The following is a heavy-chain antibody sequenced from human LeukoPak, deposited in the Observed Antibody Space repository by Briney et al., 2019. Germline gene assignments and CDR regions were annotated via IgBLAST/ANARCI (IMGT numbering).Heavy chain of an antibody. CDR3: ARGREWELPTPLKDFDY. CDR2: ISSSGDLT. D-gene: IGHD1-26*01. V-gene: IGHV3-23*01. J-gene: IGHJ4*02. CDR1: GFTFSTYA. Sequence: GGSLRLSCAASGFTFSTYAMSWVRQAPGKGLEWVSSISSSGDLTYYIDSVKGRFTISRDNSQNTLYLQMNSLRAEDTAVYYCARGREWELPTPLKDFDYWGQGTLVTVSS.